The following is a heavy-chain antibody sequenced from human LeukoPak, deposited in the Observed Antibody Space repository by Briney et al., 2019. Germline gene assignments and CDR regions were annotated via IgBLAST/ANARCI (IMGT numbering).Heavy chain of an antibody. Sequence: ASVKVSCKASGYTFTGYYIHWVRQAPGQGLEWMGRINCNGGGTSYAQKFQGRATMTRDTSISTAYMELDRLTSDDTAVYYCARDYGPYPGCSWFDPWGQGTLVTVSS. V-gene: IGHV1-2*06. J-gene: IGHJ5*02. D-gene: IGHD2-21*01. CDR1: GYTFTGYY. CDR2: INCNGGGT. CDR3: ARDYGPYPGCSWFDP.